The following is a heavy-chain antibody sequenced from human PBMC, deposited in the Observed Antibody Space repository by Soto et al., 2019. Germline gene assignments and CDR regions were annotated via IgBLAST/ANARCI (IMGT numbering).Heavy chain of an antibody. J-gene: IGHJ6*02. CDR1: GFTFSPYA. Sequence: GGSLRLSCAASGFTFSPYAMTWVRQAPGKGLEWVSSISGSGGNTNYADSVKGRFTVSRDNSKRTLSLQMNSLTEEDTAIYYCAKGLRRLLRTQYYYGLDVWGRGTPVTVSS. CDR2: ISGSGGNT. D-gene: IGHD3-16*01. CDR3: AKGLRRLLRTQYYYGLDV. V-gene: IGHV3-23*01.